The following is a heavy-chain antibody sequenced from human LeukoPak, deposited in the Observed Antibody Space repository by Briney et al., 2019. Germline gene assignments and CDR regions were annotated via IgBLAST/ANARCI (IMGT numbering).Heavy chain of an antibody. CDR3: ARNCTADNDVSRSRDKWFDP. Sequence: PSETLSLTCTVSGDSISSTSHYWAWVRQPPGKGLEWIGSIYYSGSTHYNPSLQSRVTISMDTSKNQFSLKLKSVTAADTALYYCARNCTADNDVSRSRDKWFDPWGHGTLVTVSS. CDR2: IYYSGST. CDR1: GDSISSTSHY. V-gene: IGHV4-39*07. D-gene: IGHD2-8*02. J-gene: IGHJ5*02.